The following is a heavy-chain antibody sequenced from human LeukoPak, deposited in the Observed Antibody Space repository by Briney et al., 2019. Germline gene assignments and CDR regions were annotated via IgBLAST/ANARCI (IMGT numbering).Heavy chain of an antibody. D-gene: IGHD3-9*01. J-gene: IGHJ3*02. CDR3: ARDTLTGSGLDAFDI. CDR1: GYTFTSYG. V-gene: IGHV1-18*01. Sequence: ASVTVSCKASGYTFTSYGISWVRQAPGQGLEWMGWTSAYNGNTNYAQKLQGRVTMTTDTSTSTAYMELRSLRSDDTAVYYCARDTLTGSGLDAFDIWGQGTMVTVSS. CDR2: TSAYNGNT.